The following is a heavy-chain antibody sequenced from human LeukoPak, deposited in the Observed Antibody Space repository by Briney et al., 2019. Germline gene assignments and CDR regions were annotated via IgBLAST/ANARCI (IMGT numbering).Heavy chain of an antibody. D-gene: IGHD3-22*01. CDR1: GFTFSSYG. CDR3: AKATKYYYDSSGLNAFDI. CDR2: ISYDGSNK. Sequence: PGGSLRLSCAASGFTFSSYGMHWVRQAPGKGLEWVAVISYDGSNKYYADSVKGRFTISRDNSKNTLYLQMNSLRAEDTAVYYCAKATKYYYDSSGLNAFDIWGQGTMVTVSA. J-gene: IGHJ3*02. V-gene: IGHV3-30*18.